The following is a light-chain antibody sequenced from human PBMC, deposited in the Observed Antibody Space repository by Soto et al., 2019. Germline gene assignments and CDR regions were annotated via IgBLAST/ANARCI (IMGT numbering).Light chain of an antibody. CDR2: NSI. V-gene: IGLV1-40*01. Sequence: QSVLPQPPSVSGAPGQRVTISCTGSSSNIGAGYDVQWYQQVPGTAPKLLISNSINRPSGVPDRFSGSRSDTSASLAITGIQADDEADYYCQSDDRSLSGWVFGGGTKLTVL. J-gene: IGLJ3*02. CDR3: QSDDRSLSGWV. CDR1: SSNIGAGYD.